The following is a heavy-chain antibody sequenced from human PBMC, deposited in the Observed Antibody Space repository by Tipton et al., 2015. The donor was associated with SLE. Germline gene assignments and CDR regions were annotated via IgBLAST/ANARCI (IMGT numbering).Heavy chain of an antibody. D-gene: IGHD3-3*01. V-gene: IGHV3-15*01. CDR3: TRVTIFGVVINY. J-gene: IGHJ4*02. CDR2: IRSKTDGGTT. Sequence: GSLRLSCAASGFTFSNAWMSWVRQAPGKGLEWVGRIRSKTDGGTTDYAAPVKGRFTISRDDSKKTLYLQMNSLKTEDTAVYYCTRVTIFGVVINYWGQGTLVTVSS. CDR1: GFTFSNAW.